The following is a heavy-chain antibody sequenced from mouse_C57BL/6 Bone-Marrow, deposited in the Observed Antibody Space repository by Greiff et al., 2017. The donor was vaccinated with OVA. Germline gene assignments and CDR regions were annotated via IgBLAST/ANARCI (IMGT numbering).Heavy chain of an antibody. Sequence: QVQLQQPGAELVMPGASVKLSCKASGYTFTSYWMHWVKQRPGQGLEWIGEIDPSDSYTNYTQKFKGKSTLTVDKSSNPAYMQLSSLTSEDSAFYYGARVGGGSTGSSSYWYFDVWGTGTTVTVSS. CDR3: ARVGGGSTGSSSYWYFDV. D-gene: IGHD1-1*01. CDR2: IDPSDSYT. V-gene: IGHV1-69*01. J-gene: IGHJ1*03. CDR1: GYTFTSYW.